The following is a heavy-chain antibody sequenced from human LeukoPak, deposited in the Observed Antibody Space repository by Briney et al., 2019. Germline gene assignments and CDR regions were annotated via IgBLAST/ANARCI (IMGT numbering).Heavy chain of an antibody. V-gene: IGHV1-69*13. D-gene: IGHD3-16*02. J-gene: IGHJ4*02. CDR2: IIPIFGTA. Sequence: SVKVSCKASGGTFGSYAISWVRQAPGQGLEWMGGIIPIFGTANYAQKFQGRVTITADESTSTAYMELSSLRSEDTAVYYCARTSYDYVWGSYRLFDYWGQGTLVTVSS. CDR3: ARTSYDYVWGSYRLFDY. CDR1: GGTFGSYA.